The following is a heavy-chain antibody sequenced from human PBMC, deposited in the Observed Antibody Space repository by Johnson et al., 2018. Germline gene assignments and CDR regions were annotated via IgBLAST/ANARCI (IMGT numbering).Heavy chain of an antibody. CDR3: AKDPYSGTYALPSTVDY. CDR1: GFTFSRYA. D-gene: IGHD1-26*01. V-gene: IGHV3-30*18. J-gene: IGHJ4*02. CDR2: ISSDGTYK. Sequence: QVQLVESGGGVVQPGRSLRLSCAASGFTFSRYAMHWVRQAPGKGLEWVAVISSDGTYKSYGDSVQGRFTVSRDNSKNTLYLVMTILRPEDPAMYYCAKDPYSGTYALPSTVDYWGQGALVTVSS.